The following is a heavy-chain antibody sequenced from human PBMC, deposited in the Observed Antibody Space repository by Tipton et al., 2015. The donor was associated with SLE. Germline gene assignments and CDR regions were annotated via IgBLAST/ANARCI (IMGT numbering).Heavy chain of an antibody. CDR2: IYHSGST. V-gene: IGHV4-38-2*02. J-gene: IGHJ4*02. CDR3: ARGPTGDWADY. Sequence: TLSLTCTVSGYSISSGYYWGWIRQPPGKGLEWIGSIYHSGSTYYNPSLKSRVTISVDTSKNQFSLKLSSVTAADTAVYYCARGPTGDWADYWGQGTLVTVSS. D-gene: IGHD7-27*01. CDR1: GYSISSGYY.